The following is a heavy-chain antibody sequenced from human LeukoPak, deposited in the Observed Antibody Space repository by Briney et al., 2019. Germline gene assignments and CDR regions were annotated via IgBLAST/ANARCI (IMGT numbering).Heavy chain of an antibody. CDR2: IYYSGST. D-gene: IGHD6-13*01. Sequence: TSETLSLTCCVSGGSIRSSRYSWGWFRQPPGKGLEWPGRIYYSGSTYYNPSMKIPVTIYVDTSKNPFSLKLSSVTAANTAVYYCARQINLAAAGTWLSWFDPWGQGTLVTVSS. CDR3: ARQINLAAAGTWLSWFDP. V-gene: IGHV4-39*01. CDR1: GGSIRSSRYS. J-gene: IGHJ5*02.